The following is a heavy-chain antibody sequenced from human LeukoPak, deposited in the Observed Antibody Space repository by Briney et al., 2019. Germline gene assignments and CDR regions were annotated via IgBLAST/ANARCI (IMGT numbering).Heavy chain of an antibody. J-gene: IGHJ4*02. CDR3: ARDRQGY. V-gene: IGHV3-53*01. CDR2: IYNSGST. CDR1: GFTVSSNY. Sequence: GGSLRLSCAASGFTVSSNYMTWVRQAPGKGLEWVSIIYNSGSTYYADSVKGRFTISRDNSKNTLYLQMNSLRAEGTAVYHCARDRQGYWGQGTLVTVSS.